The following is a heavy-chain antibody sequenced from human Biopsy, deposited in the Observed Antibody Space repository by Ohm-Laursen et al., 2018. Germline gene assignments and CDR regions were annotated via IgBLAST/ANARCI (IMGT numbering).Heavy chain of an antibody. D-gene: IGHD3-3*01. J-gene: IGHJ4*02. V-gene: IGHV4-4*07. CDR3: ARERQFRFLEGAFDY. Sequence: SDTLSLTCNVSGGYINNYYWSWIRQPAGKGLEWIGRIYPGGSTNYNPSLKSRVTMSVDTSKNQLSLRLSSVTAADSAIYYCARERQFRFLEGAFDYWGQGILVTVSS. CDR1: GGYINNYY. CDR2: IYPGGST.